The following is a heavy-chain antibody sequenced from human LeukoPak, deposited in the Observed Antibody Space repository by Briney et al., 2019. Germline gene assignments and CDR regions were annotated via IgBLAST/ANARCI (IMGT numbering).Heavy chain of an antibody. J-gene: IGHJ4*02. CDR1: GFTFSSYA. CDR3: VKGKLDSSGYYYYFDY. CDR2: ISSNGGST. D-gene: IGHD3-22*01. Sequence: GGSLRLSCSASGFTFSSYAMHWVRQAPGKGLEYVSAISSNGGSTYYADSVKGRFTISRDNPKNTLYLQMSSLRAEDTAVYYCVKGKLDSSGYYYYFDYWGQGTLVTVSS. V-gene: IGHV3-64D*06.